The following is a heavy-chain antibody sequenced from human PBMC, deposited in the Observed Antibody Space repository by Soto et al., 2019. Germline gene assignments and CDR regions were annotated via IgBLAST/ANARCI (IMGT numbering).Heavy chain of an antibody. CDR3: ARDTYYYGMDV. CDR2: IYHSGST. V-gene: IGHV4-30-2*01. J-gene: IGHJ6*02. Sequence: SETLSLTCAVSGGSISSGGYSWSWIRQPPGKGLEWIGYIYHSGSTYYNPSLKSRVTISVDRSKNQFSLKLSSVTAADTAVYYCARDTYYYGMDVWGQGTTVTVSS. CDR1: GGSISSGGYS.